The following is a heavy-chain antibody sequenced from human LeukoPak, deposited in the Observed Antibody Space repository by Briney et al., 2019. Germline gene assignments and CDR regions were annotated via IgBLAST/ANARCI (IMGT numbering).Heavy chain of an antibody. CDR1: GFTFSSYA. D-gene: IGHD6-13*01. J-gene: IGHJ4*02. V-gene: IGHV3-23*01. Sequence: PGGSLRLSCAASGFTFSSYAMSWVRQAPGKGLEWVSAISGSGGSTYYADSVKGRFTISRDNSKNTLYLQMNSLRAEDTAVYYCAKSGSSWHEGPLECGGQGILVTVSS. CDR2: ISGSGGST. CDR3: AKSGSSWHEGPLEC.